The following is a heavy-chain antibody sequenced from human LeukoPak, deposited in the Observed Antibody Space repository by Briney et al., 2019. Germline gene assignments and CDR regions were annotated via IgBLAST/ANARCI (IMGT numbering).Heavy chain of an antibody. J-gene: IGHJ4*02. CDR2: IKQAGSEK. V-gene: IGHV3-7*01. D-gene: IGHD2-8*01. CDR3: TSSNGRDY. Sequence: PGGSLRLSCAASGFTFSNSWMSWVRQAPGKGLEWVAYIKQAGSEKYYVDSVRGRFTISRDNAKSSLFLQMNSLRAEDTAVYYCTSSNGRDYWGQGTLVTVSS. CDR1: GFTFSNSW.